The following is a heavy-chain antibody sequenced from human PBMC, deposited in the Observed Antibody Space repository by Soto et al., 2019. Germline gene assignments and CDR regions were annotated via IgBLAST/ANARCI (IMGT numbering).Heavy chain of an antibody. Sequence: QVQLQESGPGLMKPSETLSLTCTVSGGSVSSGSYYWSWIRQPPGKGLEWIGYIYYSGSTNYNPSLKSRVTISVDTSKNQFSLKLSSVTAADTAVYYCARERVDTAMVQYPYYFDYWGQGTLVTVSS. CDR1: GGSVSSGSYY. J-gene: IGHJ4*02. V-gene: IGHV4-61*01. D-gene: IGHD5-18*01. CDR2: IYYSGST. CDR3: ARERVDTAMVQYPYYFDY.